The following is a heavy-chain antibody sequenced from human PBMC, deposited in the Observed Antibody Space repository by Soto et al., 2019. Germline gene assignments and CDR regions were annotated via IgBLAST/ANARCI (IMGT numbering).Heavy chain of an antibody. V-gene: IGHV3-23*01. Sequence: EVQLLESGGGLVQPGGSLRLSCAASGFTFSSYAMSWVRQAPGKGLEWVSAISGSGGSTYYADSVKGRFTISRDNSKNPLYLQMNSLRAEDTAIYYCAKESGDSVYFQHWGQGNLVTVSS. CDR1: GFTFSSYA. J-gene: IGHJ1*01. D-gene: IGHD3-10*01. CDR2: ISGSGGST. CDR3: AKESGDSVYFQH.